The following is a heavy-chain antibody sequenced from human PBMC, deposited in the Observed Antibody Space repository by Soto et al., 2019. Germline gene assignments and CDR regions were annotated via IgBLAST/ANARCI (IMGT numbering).Heavy chain of an antibody. J-gene: IGHJ6*02. Sequence: SETLSLTCAVSGGSISSGGYSWSWIRQPPGKGLEWIGYIYHSGSTYYNPSLKSRVTISVDTSKNQFSLKLSSVTAADTAVYYCASALYLYCGGGSCPARDYYGMDVWGQGTTVTVSS. CDR2: IYHSGST. V-gene: IGHV4-30-2*01. CDR3: ASALYLYCGGGSCPARDYYGMDV. D-gene: IGHD2-15*01. CDR1: GGSISSGGYS.